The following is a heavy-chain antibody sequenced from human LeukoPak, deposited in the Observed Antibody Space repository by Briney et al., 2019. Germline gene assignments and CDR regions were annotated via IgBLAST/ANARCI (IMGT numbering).Heavy chain of an antibody. CDR2: IYPGDSDT. Sequence: GKSLQISCKGSGYSFTSYWIGWVRQMPGKGLEWMGIIYPGDSDTRYSPSLQGQVTISADKSISTAYLQWSSLKASDTAMYYCARQGDVLTGLIDYWGQGTLVTVSS. CDR3: ARQGDVLTGLIDY. D-gene: IGHD3-9*01. J-gene: IGHJ4*02. CDR1: GYSFTSYW. V-gene: IGHV5-51*01.